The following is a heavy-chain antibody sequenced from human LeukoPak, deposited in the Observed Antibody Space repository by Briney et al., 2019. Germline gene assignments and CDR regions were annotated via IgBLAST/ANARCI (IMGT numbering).Heavy chain of an antibody. CDR2: ISNDGSRK. CDR1: GFTFSRHG. V-gene: IGHV3-30*03. D-gene: IGHD3-3*01. J-gene: IGHJ4*02. CDR3: ARDRAWNYFDY. Sequence: GGSLRLSCAPSGFTFSRHGMHWVRQAPGKGLEWVVIISNDGSRKYYAHSVEGRFTISRDNSKNTLYLQMDSLRAEDTAVYYCARDRAWNYFDYWGQGTLVTVSS.